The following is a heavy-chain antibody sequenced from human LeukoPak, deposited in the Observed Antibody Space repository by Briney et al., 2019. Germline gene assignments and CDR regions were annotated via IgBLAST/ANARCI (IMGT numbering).Heavy chain of an antibody. CDR2: IYPGDSDT. CDR1: GYSFTSYW. J-gene: IGHJ3*02. D-gene: IGHD6-6*01. Sequence: RGESLKISCKGSGYSFTSYWIGWVRQMPGKGLEWMGIIYPGDSDTRYSPSFQGQVTISADKSISTAYLQWSSLKASDTAMYYCARRRSIAARRVSYDAFDIWGQGTMVTVSS. V-gene: IGHV5-51*01. CDR3: ARRRSIAARRVSYDAFDI.